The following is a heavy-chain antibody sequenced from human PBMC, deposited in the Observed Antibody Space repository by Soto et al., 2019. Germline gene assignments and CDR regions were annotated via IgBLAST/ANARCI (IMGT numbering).Heavy chain of an antibody. V-gene: IGHV3-15*07. Sequence: EVQLVESGGGLVTPGGSLTLSCAASGFSFSPAWMNWVRQAPGKGLEWVGLIKSKGGGGTADYAAPVKGRFIISRDASKNTISLQMNSLKPEDTALYYCISQQAFCYGRAVWGQGTTFTCSS. D-gene: IGHD6-13*01. CDR2: IKSKGGGGTA. J-gene: IGHJ6*02. CDR1: GFSFSPAW. CDR3: ISQQAFCYGRAV.